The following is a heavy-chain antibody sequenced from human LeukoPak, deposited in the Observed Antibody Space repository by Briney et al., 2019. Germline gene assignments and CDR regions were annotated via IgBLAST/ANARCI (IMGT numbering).Heavy chain of an antibody. D-gene: IGHD3-10*01. CDR1: GGSFSGYY. Sequence: SETLSLTCAVYGGSFSGYYWAWIRQPPGKGLEWIGSIYYSGSTYYNPSLKSRVTISLDTSKNQFSLKLSSVTAADTAVYYCARDARYYSGSYPDYWGQGTLVTVSS. CDR2: IYYSGST. CDR3: ARDARYYSGSYPDY. V-gene: IGHV4-34*01. J-gene: IGHJ4*02.